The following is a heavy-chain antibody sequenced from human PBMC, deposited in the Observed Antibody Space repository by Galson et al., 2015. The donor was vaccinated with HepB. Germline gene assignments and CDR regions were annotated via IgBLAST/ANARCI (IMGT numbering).Heavy chain of an antibody. V-gene: IGHV3-30*14. J-gene: IGHJ5*02. D-gene: IGHD4/OR15-4a*01. CDR3: AREERRGANYYLES. Sequence: SLRLSCAASGFMFDTYAMHWVRQAPGKGLEWVAIVSYDESQKYYADSVKGRFTISRDNSKNTLFLQMKNLRPDDTAVYYCAREERRGANYYLESWGQGTLVTVSS. CDR2: VSYDESQK. CDR1: GFMFDTYA.